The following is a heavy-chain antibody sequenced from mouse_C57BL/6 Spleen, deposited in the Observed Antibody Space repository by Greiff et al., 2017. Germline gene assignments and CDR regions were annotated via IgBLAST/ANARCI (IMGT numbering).Heavy chain of an antibody. CDR2: FHPYNDDT. D-gene: IGHD1-1*02. Sequence: VKLVESGAELVKPGASVKMSCKASGYTFTTYPIEWMKQNHGKSLEWIGNFHPYNDDTKYNEKFKGKATLTVEKSSSTVYLELSRLTSDDSAVYYCARPAGGNSAWVAYWGQGTLVTVSA. CDR3: ARPAGGNSAWVAY. V-gene: IGHV1-47*01. J-gene: IGHJ3*01. CDR1: GYTFTTYP.